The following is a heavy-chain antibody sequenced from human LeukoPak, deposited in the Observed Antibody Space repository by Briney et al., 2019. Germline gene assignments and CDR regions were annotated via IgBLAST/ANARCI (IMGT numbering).Heavy chain of an antibody. J-gene: IGHJ4*02. V-gene: IGHV1-2*02. CDR1: GYTFTGYY. D-gene: IGHD6-13*01. CDR2: INPNSGGT. CDR3: ARVLGIAAADTFDY. Sequence: ASVKVSCKASGYTFTGYYMHCVRQAPGQGLEWMGWINPNSGGTNYAQKFQGRVTMTRDTSISTAYMELSRLRSDDTAVYYCARVLGIAAADTFDYWGQGTLVTVSS.